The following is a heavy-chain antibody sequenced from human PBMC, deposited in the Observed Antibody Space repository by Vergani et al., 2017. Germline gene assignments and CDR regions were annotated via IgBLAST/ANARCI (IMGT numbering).Heavy chain of an antibody. CDR3: ARDRLIAVAGYYYYYGMDV. CDR1: GFTFSSYS. D-gene: IGHD6-19*01. V-gene: IGHV3-48*01. Sequence: EVQLVESGGGLVQPGGSLRLSCAASGFTFSSYSLNWVRQAPGKGLEWVSYISSSSSTIYYADSVKGRVTISRDNAKNSLYLQMNSLRAEDTAVYYCARDRLIAVAGYYYYYGMDVWGQGTTVTVS. CDR2: ISSSSSTI. J-gene: IGHJ6*02.